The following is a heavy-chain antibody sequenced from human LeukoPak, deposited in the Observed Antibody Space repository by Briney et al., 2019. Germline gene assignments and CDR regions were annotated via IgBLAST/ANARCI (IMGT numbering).Heavy chain of an antibody. CDR2: MYPGDSDT. J-gene: IGHJ3*01. CDR1: GFTFNSYW. V-gene: IGHV5-51*01. CDR3: VGSRRNDLVDGFDL. D-gene: IGHD3-3*01. Sequence: GESLKISCEGSGFTFNSYWIGWGRQMPGKGLEWMGIMYPGDSDTRYSPSLQGQVTTSAAKSIYTAYLRWSSQQAAATYLAYCVGSRRNDLVDGFDLWGQGTLVTVSS.